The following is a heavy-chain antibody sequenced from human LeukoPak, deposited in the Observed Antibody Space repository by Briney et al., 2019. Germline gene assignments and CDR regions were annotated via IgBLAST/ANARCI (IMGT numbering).Heavy chain of an antibody. CDR1: GGSVSSYAYF. J-gene: IGHJ4*02. V-gene: IGHV4-39*07. Sequence: SETLSLTCTVSGGSVSSYAYFWGWTRQPPGKGLEWIGAIYYTGSTYYSPSLRSRSSISLDTSKNQFSLKMYSVTAADTAVYYCARTRGYSYADLDSWGQGTLVTVSS. CDR2: IYYTGST. D-gene: IGHD5-24*01. CDR3: ARTRGYSYADLDS.